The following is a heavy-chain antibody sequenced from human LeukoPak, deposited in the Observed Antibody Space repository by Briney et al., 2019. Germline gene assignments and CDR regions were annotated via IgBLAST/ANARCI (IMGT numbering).Heavy chain of an antibody. CDR1: GGTFISYA. Sequence: SVKVSCKASGGTFISYAISWVRQAPGQGLEWMGGIIPIFGTANYAQKFQGRVTITADESTSTAYMELSSLRSEDTAVYYCASGGTYYDFWSGTKLDYWGQGTLVTVSS. J-gene: IGHJ4*02. D-gene: IGHD3-3*01. CDR2: IIPIFGTA. CDR3: ASGGTYYDFWSGTKLDY. V-gene: IGHV1-69*01.